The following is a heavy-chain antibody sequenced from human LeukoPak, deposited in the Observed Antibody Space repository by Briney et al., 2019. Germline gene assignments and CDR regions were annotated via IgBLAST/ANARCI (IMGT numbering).Heavy chain of an antibody. CDR2: FYPGDSGP. J-gene: IGHJ3*01. D-gene: IGHD3-10*01. CDR3: GMSGDRVPLQDDVFDV. Sequence: GESLKISCKVSGYSFTSYCIGWVRQMPGKGLEWMGIFYPGDSGPTYSPSFQGQVTISVDKSINTAYLQWGSLQASDTAMYYCGMSGDRVPLQDDVFDVWGQGTMVTVST. V-gene: IGHV5-51*01. CDR1: GYSFTSYC.